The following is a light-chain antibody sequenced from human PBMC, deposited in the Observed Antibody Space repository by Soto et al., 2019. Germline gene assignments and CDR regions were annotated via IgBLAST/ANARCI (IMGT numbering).Light chain of an antibody. CDR1: SSNLGAGYD. CDR2: DVN. V-gene: IGLV1-40*01. CDR3: ASYTRTTTLV. Sequence: QSVLTQPPSVSGAPGQRVTISCTGNSSNLGAGYDVHWYRQLPGAAPKLVIYDVNNRPSGISYRFSGSKSGNTASLTISGLQAEDEADYYCASYTRTTTLVFGGGTKLTVL. J-gene: IGLJ2*01.